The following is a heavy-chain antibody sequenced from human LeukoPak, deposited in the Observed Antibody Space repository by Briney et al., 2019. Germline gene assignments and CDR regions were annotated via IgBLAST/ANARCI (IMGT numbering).Heavy chain of an antibody. J-gene: IGHJ6*04. CDR1: GGCISSSNW. D-gene: IGHD2-2*01. CDR2: IYHSGST. CDR3: ASVEVQLPYYYYGMDV. Sequence: SETLSLTCAVSGGCISSSNWWRWVRQPPGKGLEWIGEIYHSGSTNYNPSLKSRVTISVDKSKNQFSLRLSSVTAADTAVYYCASVEVQLPYYYYGMDVWGKGTTVTVSS. V-gene: IGHV4-4*02.